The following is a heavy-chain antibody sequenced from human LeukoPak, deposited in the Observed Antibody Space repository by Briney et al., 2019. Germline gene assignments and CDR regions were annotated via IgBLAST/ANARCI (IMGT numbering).Heavy chain of an antibody. Sequence: GGSLRLSCAASGFTLSSYWMHWVRQAPGKGLVWVSRINSDGTSTSYADSVKGRFTISRDNAKNTLYLQMNSLRAEDTAVYYCARAHDDSSGYWVDYWGQGTLVTVSS. D-gene: IGHD3-22*01. CDR2: INSDGTST. CDR1: GFTLSSYW. CDR3: ARAHDDSSGYWVDY. V-gene: IGHV3-74*01. J-gene: IGHJ4*02.